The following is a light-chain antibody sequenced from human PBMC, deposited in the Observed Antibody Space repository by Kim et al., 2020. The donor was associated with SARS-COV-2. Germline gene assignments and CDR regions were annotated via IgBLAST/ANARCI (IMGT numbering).Light chain of an antibody. Sequence: LSLSPGERAPRSCRASQSVSSSYLAWYQQKPGQAPRLLIYGASSRATGIPDRFSGSGSGTDFTLTISRLEPEDFAVYYCQQYGRTFGQGTKVDIK. V-gene: IGKV3-20*01. CDR1: QSVSSSY. CDR2: GAS. J-gene: IGKJ1*01. CDR3: QQYGRT.